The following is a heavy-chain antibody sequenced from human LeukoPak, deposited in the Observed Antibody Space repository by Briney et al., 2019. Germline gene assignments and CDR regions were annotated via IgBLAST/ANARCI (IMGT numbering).Heavy chain of an antibody. CDR3: ARRARIAVAGIDY. CDR2: IYPGDSDT. D-gene: IGHD6-19*01. J-gene: IGHJ4*02. V-gene: IGHV5-51*01. CDR1: GYTFTKYW. Sequence: GESLKISCKGSGYTFTKYWIGWVRQMSGEGLEWMGIIYPGDSDTRYSPSFQGQVTISADKSISAAYLQWSSLKASDTAMYYCARRARIAVAGIDYWGQGTLVTVSS.